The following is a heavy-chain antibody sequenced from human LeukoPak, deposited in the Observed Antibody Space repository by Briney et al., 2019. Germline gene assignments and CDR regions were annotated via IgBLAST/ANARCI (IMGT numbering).Heavy chain of an antibody. CDR3: ARGGYGSGWRLDY. V-gene: IGHV4-59*02. Sequence: PSETLSLTCTVSGGSVTRYYWSWIRQPPGKGLEWIGYIYYTGSTNYNPSLKSRVTISVDASKNQFSLRLSSVTAADTAVYYCARGGYGSGWRLDYWGQGTLVTVSS. D-gene: IGHD6-19*01. CDR1: GGSVTRYY. J-gene: IGHJ4*02. CDR2: IYYTGST.